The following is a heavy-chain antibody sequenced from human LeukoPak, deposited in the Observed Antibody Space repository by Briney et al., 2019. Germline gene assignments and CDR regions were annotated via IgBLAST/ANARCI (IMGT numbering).Heavy chain of an antibody. D-gene: IGHD6-13*01. CDR3: ARDRIAAAGTETGGMDV. J-gene: IGHJ6*02. V-gene: IGHV4-31*03. CDR1: GSSISSGGYY. CDR2: IYYSGST. Sequence: SETLSLTCTVSGSSISSGGYYWSWIRQHPGKGLEWIGYIYYSGSTYYNPSLKSRVTISVDTSKNQFSLKLSSVTAADTAVYYCARDRIAAAGTETGGMDVWGQGTTVTVSS.